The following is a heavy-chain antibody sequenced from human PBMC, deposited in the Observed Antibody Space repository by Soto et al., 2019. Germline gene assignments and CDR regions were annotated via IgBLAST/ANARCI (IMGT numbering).Heavy chain of an antibody. Sequence: SETLSLTCTVSGVSISSGGYYWSWIRQHPGKGLEWIGNIYYSGRTYYNPSLKSRVILSVDTSKNHFSLTLRSVTAADSAMYYCARDGDQYSGYEGYFDYWGQGTLVTVSS. V-gene: IGHV4-31*03. CDR1: GVSISSGGYY. D-gene: IGHD5-12*01. J-gene: IGHJ4*02. CDR3: ARDGDQYSGYEGYFDY. CDR2: IYYSGRT.